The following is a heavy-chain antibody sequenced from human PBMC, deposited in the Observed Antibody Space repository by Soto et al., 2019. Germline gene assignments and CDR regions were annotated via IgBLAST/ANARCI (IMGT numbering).Heavy chain of an antibody. CDR3: TRDDYDFWSGSNPDYYYYMDV. CDR1: GFTFGDYA. CDR2: IRSKAYGGTT. V-gene: IGHV3-49*03. D-gene: IGHD3-3*01. J-gene: IGHJ6*03. Sequence: GGSLRLSCTASGFTFGDYAMSWFRQAPGKGLEWVGFIRSKAYGGTTEYAASVKGRFTISRDDSKSIAYPQMNSLKTEDTAVYYCTRDDYDFWSGSNPDYYYYMDVWGKGTTVTVSS.